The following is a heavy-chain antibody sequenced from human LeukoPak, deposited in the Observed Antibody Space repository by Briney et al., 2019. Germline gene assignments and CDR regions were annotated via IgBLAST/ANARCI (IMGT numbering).Heavy chain of an antibody. V-gene: IGHV1-24*01. CDR2: FGPEDGET. D-gene: IGHD3-9*01. CDR1: GYTLTELS. CDR3: ATALYDILTGRNNWFDP. J-gene: IGHJ5*02. Sequence: ASVKVSCKVSGYTLTELSMHWVRQAPGKGLEWMGGFGPEDGETIYAQKFQGRVTMTEDTSTDTAYMELSSLRSEDTAVYYCATALYDILTGRNNWFDPWGQGTLVTVSS.